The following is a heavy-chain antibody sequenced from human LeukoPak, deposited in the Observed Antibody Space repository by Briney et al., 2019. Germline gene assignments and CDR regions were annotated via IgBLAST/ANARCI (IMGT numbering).Heavy chain of an antibody. V-gene: IGHV3-49*04. J-gene: IGHJ4*02. CDR3: TRIGGYSYGYFDY. D-gene: IGHD5-18*01. CDR1: GFTFGDYA. CDR2: IRSKAYGGTT. Sequence: GGSLRLSCTASGFTFGDYAMSWVRQAPGKGLEWVGFIRSKAYGGTTEYAASVTGRFIISRDDSKSIAYLQMNSLKTEDTALYYCTRIGGYSYGYFDYWGQGTLVTVSS.